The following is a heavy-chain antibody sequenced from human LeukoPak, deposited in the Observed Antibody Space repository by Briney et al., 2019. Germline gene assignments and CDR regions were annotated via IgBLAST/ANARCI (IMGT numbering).Heavy chain of an antibody. J-gene: IGHJ6*03. CDR1: GYTFTTYD. Sequence: ASVKVSCKASGYTFTTYDIGWVRQAPGQGLEWMGWISTYHGNTNYAQKPQGRVTMTTDTSTSTAYMELRSLRSDDTAVYYCARVGPGDIVVVPAASYYMDVWGKGTTVTVSS. CDR3: ARVGPGDIVVVPAASYYMDV. CDR2: ISTYHGNT. V-gene: IGHV1-18*01. D-gene: IGHD2-2*01.